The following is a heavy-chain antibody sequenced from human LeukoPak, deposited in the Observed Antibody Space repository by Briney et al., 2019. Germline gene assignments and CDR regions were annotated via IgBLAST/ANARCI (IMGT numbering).Heavy chain of an antibody. D-gene: IGHD6-19*01. CDR1: GFTVSSYE. V-gene: IGHV3-48*03. CDR3: AREKYSSGSYDY. CDR2: ISSSGSTI. Sequence: GGSLRLSCAASGFTVSSYEMNWVRQAPGKGLEWVSYISSSGSTIYYADSVKGRFTISRDNAKNSLYLQMNSLRAEDTAVYYCAREKYSSGSYDYWGQGTLVTVSS. J-gene: IGHJ4*02.